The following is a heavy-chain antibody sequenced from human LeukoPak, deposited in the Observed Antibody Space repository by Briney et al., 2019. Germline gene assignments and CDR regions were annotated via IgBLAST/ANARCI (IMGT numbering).Heavy chain of an antibody. V-gene: IGHV3-11*01. CDR2: ISSSGSAV. CDR1: GYTFRDYY. CDR3: ARDDLLHRNWFDP. J-gene: IGHJ5*02. D-gene: IGHD3-22*01. Sequence: GGSLRLSCAASGYTFRDYYMSWIRQAPGKGLEWVAYISSSGSAVSYADSVKGRFTISRDNAKNSLYLQMNSLRVEDTAFYYCARDDLLHRNWFDPWGQGTLVTVSS.